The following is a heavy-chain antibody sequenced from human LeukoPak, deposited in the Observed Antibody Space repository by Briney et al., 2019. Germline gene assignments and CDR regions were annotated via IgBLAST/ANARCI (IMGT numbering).Heavy chain of an antibody. J-gene: IGHJ3*01. CDR1: GFTFSSYA. Sequence: QPGGSLRLSCAASGFTFSSYAMNWVRQAPGNGLEWVSAITGSGGSTSYADSVKGRFTISRDNSKNTLYLQMNSLRPDDTAVYYCARCTASCYANAFDVWGQGTLLTVSS. D-gene: IGHD2-2*01. V-gene: IGHV3-23*01. CDR3: ARCTASCYANAFDV. CDR2: ITGSGGST.